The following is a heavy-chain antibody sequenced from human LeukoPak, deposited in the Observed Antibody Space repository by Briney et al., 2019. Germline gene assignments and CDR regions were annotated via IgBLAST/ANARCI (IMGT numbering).Heavy chain of an antibody. CDR3: TIDLGITMIRGVIVS. CDR2: IKSKADGETT. Sequence: PGGSLRLSCAASGFSFTNAWMTWVRQPPGKGLEWVGRIKSKADGETTDYAAPVKGRFTMSRDDSKATLYLQMNYLITEDTAVYYCTIDLGITMIRGVIVSWGQGTLVTVSS. V-gene: IGHV3-15*01. CDR1: GFSFTNAW. D-gene: IGHD3-10*01. J-gene: IGHJ4*02.